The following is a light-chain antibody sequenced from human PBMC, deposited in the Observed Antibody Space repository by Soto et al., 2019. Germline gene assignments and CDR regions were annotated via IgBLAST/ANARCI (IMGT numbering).Light chain of an antibody. CDR1: QSISSW. V-gene: IGKV1-5*03. Sequence: DMQMPQSPSTLSASVGDRVTITCRASQSISSWLAWYQQKPGKAPKLLIYKASSLESGVPSRFSGSGSGTEFTPTISSLQPDDFAAYYCQQYNSYSYSVGQGTKLEIK. J-gene: IGKJ2*01. CDR2: KAS. CDR3: QQYNSYSYS.